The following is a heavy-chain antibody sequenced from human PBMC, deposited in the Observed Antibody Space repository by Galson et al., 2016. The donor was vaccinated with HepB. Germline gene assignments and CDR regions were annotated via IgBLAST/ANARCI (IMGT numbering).Heavy chain of an antibody. Sequence: SVKVSCKVSGYTVTELSMHWVRQAPGKGLEWMGGINPEDGKRIYAQKFRGRVTMTEDTSTDTAYMELSSLRSEDTAVYYCATGDSSGYYYYYGMDVWGQGTTVTVSS. CDR3: ATGDSSGYYYYYGMDV. CDR1: GYTVTELS. CDR2: INPEDGKR. D-gene: IGHD3-22*01. J-gene: IGHJ6*02. V-gene: IGHV1-24*01.